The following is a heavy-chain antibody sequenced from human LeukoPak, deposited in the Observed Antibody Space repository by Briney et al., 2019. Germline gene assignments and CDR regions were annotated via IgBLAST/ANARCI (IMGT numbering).Heavy chain of an antibody. CDR3: ARHGKVTMIVG. V-gene: IGHV4-39*01. J-gene: IGHJ3*01. Sequence: SETLSLTCTVSGGSISSSSYYWGWLRQPPGKGLEWIGSIYYSGSTYYNPSLKSRVTISVDTSKNQFSLKLSSVTAADTAVYYCARHGKVTMIVGWGQGTMVTVSS. CDR1: GGSISSSSYY. CDR2: IYYSGST. D-gene: IGHD3-22*01.